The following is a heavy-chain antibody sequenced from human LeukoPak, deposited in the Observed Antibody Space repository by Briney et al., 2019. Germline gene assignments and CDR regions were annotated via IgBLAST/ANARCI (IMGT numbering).Heavy chain of an antibody. CDR1: GFTFSSFE. V-gene: IGHV3-48*03. J-gene: IGHJ4*02. Sequence: QPGGSLRLSCAASGFTFSSFEMNWVRQTPGKGLEWVSYISTTGSTMYYADSVKGRFTISRDNAKNSLYLQMNSLRAEDTAVYYCAGPMTSIDYWGQGTLVTVSS. CDR3: AGPMTSIDY. CDR2: ISTTGSTM.